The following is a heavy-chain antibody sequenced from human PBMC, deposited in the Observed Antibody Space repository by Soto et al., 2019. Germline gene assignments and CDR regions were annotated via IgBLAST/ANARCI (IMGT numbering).Heavy chain of an antibody. Sequence: GGSLRLSCSASGFTFRNYAMHWVRQAPGKGLEYVSAISSNGGNTHYADSVKGRFAISRDNSKNTLYLQMSSLSAEDTAVYYCVEDIGYDYSSYYFFDYWGQGTLVTVSS. CDR3: VEDIGYDYSSYYFFDY. V-gene: IGHV3-64D*06. J-gene: IGHJ4*02. CDR1: GFTFRNYA. CDR2: ISSNGGNT. D-gene: IGHD3-22*01.